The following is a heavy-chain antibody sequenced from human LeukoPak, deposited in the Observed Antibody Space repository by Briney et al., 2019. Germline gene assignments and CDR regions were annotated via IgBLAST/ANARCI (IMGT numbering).Heavy chain of an antibody. J-gene: IGHJ6*04. CDR2: ISSSSSYI. D-gene: IGHD3-10*01. CDR1: GFTFSSYS. Sequence: PGGSLRLSCAASGFTFSSYSMNWVRQGPGKGLEWVSSISSSSSYIYYADSVKGRFTISRDNAKNSLYLQMNSLRAEDTAVYYCASDRLLWFGELSRYYYGMDVWGKGTTVTVSS. V-gene: IGHV3-21*01. CDR3: ASDRLLWFGELSRYYYGMDV.